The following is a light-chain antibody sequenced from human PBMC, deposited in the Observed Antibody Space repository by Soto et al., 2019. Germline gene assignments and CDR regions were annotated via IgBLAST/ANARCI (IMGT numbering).Light chain of an antibody. J-gene: IGKJ1*01. V-gene: IGKV1-5*03. CDR3: QHYNSYSEA. CDR2: KAS. Sequence: DIQMTQSPSTLSGSVGDRVTITCRASQTISIGLAWYQQKPGKAPKLLIYKASTLKSGVPSRFSGSGSGTEFTLTISSLQPDDFATYYCQHYNSYSEAFGQGTKVELK. CDR1: QTISIG.